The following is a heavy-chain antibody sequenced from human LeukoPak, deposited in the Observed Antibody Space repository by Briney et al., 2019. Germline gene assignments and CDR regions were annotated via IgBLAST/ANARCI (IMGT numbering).Heavy chain of an antibody. Sequence: PGGSLRLSCTASGFTLSSYEMTWIRQAPGKGLEWVSSIDYSGDTTYYADSVKGRFTISRDNSKSTLFLQLSSLRADDTAVYYCARVYGDYVPFDYWGQGTLVTVSS. V-gene: IGHV3-23*01. CDR3: ARVYGDYVPFDY. J-gene: IGHJ4*02. CDR1: GFTLSSYE. CDR2: IDYSGDTT. D-gene: IGHD4-17*01.